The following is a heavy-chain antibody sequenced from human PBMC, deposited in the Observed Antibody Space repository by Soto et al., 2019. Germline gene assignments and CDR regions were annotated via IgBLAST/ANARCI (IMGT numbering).Heavy chain of an antibody. CDR2: IYTSGNT. J-gene: IGHJ5*02. D-gene: IGHD1-7*01. CDR3: GREGGETWDYEAS. CDR1: GGSISSYH. V-gene: IGHV4-4*07. Sequence: PSETLSLTCTVSGGSISSYHWSWIRQSAGKGLEWIGRIYTSGNTHYNPSLKSRVTVSVDTSRNQFFLTLRSVSAADSAVYHCGREGGETWDYEASWGQGTPVTVSS.